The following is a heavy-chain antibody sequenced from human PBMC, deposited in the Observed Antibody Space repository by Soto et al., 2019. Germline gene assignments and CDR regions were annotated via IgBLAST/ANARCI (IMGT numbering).Heavy chain of an antibody. Sequence: GGSLRLSCAASGFTFSSYSMNWVRQAPGEGLEWVSSISSSSSYIYYADSVKGRFTISRDNAKNSLYLQMNSLRAEDTAVYYCARDRVVVVVPAALPEEDYYYYGMDVCGQGTTV. D-gene: IGHD2-2*01. V-gene: IGHV3-21*01. CDR3: ARDRVVVVVPAALPEEDYYYYGMDV. CDR2: ISSSSSYI. J-gene: IGHJ6*02. CDR1: GFTFSSYS.